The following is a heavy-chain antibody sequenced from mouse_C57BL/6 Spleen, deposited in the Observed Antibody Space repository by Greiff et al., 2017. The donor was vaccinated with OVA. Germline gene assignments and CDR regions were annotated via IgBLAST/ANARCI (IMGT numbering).Heavy chain of an antibody. Sequence: EVKVVESGGGLVKPGGSLKLSCAASGFTFSSYTMSWVRQTPEKRLEWVATISGGGGNTYYPASVKGRFTITCDTAKNTLYLQRSRLRSEDTALYYCARQDYVEVYYYARDYWGQGTAVTVSS. J-gene: IGHJ4*01. V-gene: IGHV5-9*01. D-gene: IGHD2-4*01. CDR2: ISGGGGNT. CDR3: ARQDYVEVYYYARDY. CDR1: GFTFSSYT.